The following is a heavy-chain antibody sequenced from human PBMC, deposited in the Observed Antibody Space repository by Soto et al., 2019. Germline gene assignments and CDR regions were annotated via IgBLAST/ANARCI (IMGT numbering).Heavy chain of an antibody. CDR1: GGSISSYD. Sequence: SETLSLTCTVSGGSISSYDWSWIRQPPGKGLEWIGYIYYGGTTRYNPSLESRVTVSLETSKSQFSLTLSSVTASDTAVYYCARLGFYYQSLDPWGHGTLVTVSS. CDR2: IYYGGTT. D-gene: IGHD2-2*01. J-gene: IGHJ5*02. CDR3: ARLGFYYQSLDP. V-gene: IGHV4-59*08.